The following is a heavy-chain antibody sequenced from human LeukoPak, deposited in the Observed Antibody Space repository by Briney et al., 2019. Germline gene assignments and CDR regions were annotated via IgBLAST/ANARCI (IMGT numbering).Heavy chain of an antibody. CDR3: ARLLYSSGLDY. Sequence: SETLSLTCAVYGGSFSGYYWSWIRQPPGKGLEWIGSIYHSGSTYYNPSLKSRVTISVDTSKNQFSLKLSSVTAADTAVYYCARLLYSSGLDYWGQGTLVTVSS. J-gene: IGHJ4*02. CDR2: IYHSGST. D-gene: IGHD6-19*01. CDR1: GGSFSGYY. V-gene: IGHV4-34*01.